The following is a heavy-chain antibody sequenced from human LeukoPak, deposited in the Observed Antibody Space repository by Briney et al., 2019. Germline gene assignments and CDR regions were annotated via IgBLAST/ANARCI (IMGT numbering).Heavy chain of an antibody. CDR3: ARHSSGWHFDS. CDR1: GGSFSGYY. V-gene: IGHV4-34*01. Sequence: SETLSLTCAVYGGSFSGYYWSWIRQPPGKGLEWIGEINHSGSTNYNPSLKSRVTMSVDTSKNQFSLKLSSVTAADTAVYYCARHSSGWHFDSWGQGALVTVSS. D-gene: IGHD6-19*01. CDR2: INHSGST. J-gene: IGHJ4*02.